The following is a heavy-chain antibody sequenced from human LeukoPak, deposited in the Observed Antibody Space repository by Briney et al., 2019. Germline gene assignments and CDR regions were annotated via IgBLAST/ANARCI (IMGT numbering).Heavy chain of an antibody. J-gene: IGHJ4*02. CDR3: AKGLNYGDYDN. Sequence: PGGSLRLSCAASGFTLSSYAMSWVRQAAGKGLGWVSAISGSCGGTYYADSVKGRFTISRDNSKNTLYLQMNSLGAEDTALYYCAKGLNYGDYDNWGQGTLVTVSS. CDR1: GFTLSSYA. CDR2: ISGSCGGT. D-gene: IGHD4-17*01. V-gene: IGHV3-23*01.